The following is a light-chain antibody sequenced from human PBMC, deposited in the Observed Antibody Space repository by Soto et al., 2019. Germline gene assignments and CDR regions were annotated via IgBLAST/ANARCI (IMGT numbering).Light chain of an antibody. V-gene: IGKV1-39*01. CDR2: GAS. Sequence: DIQMTQSPSSLSASVGDRVTITCRASQTISIYLNWYQQKPGKAPKLLIYGASSLQSGVPSRFSGSGSGTDFTLIISSLQPEDFASYYCQQSYDNPLTFGGGTNVEIK. CDR3: QQSYDNPLT. CDR1: QTISIY. J-gene: IGKJ4*01.